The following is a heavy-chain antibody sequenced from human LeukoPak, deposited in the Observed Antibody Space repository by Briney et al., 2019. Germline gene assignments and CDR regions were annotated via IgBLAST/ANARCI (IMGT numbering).Heavy chain of an antibody. CDR1: GFTFTDYY. CDR3: AREGNGLLSKDFDY. J-gene: IGHJ4*02. V-gene: IGHV1-2*02. Sequence: ASMKVSCKSSGFTFTDYYIHWVRQAPGQGLEWMGYIGPHSSATSSPQESQGRVTMTRDTSMSTAYMELTRLTSDDTAVYYCAREGNGLLSKDFDYWGEGTLVTVSP. D-gene: IGHD2/OR15-2a*01. CDR2: IGPHSSAT.